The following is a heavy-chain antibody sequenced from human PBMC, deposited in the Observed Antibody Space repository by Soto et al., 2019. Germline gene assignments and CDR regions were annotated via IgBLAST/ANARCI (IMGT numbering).Heavy chain of an antibody. V-gene: IGHV3-53*04. Sequence: EVQLVESGGGLVQPGGSLRLSCAASGFTVSSNYMSWVRQAPGKGLEWVSVIYSGGSTYYADSVKGRFTISRHNSKNTLYLQMNSLRAEDTAVYYGARESGGRGNDAFDLWGQGTMVTVSS. CDR1: GFTVSSNY. CDR3: ARESGGRGNDAFDL. D-gene: IGHD2-15*01. CDR2: IYSGGST. J-gene: IGHJ3*01.